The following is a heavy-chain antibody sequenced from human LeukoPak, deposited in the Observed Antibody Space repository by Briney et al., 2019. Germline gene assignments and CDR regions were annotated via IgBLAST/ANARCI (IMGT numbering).Heavy chain of an antibody. CDR1: GGSVSIDNYY. V-gene: IGHV4-39*01. CDR3: ARARLGIAVTGTGPYFDY. D-gene: IGHD6-19*01. J-gene: IGHJ4*02. CDR2: IYYSGTT. Sequence: SETLSLTCSVSGGSVSIDNYYWGWIRQSPGKGLEWIGSIYYSGTTYYNPSLKSRVTISVDTSKNQFSLKLTSVTAADTAVYYCARARLGIAVTGTGPYFDYWGQGTLVTVSS.